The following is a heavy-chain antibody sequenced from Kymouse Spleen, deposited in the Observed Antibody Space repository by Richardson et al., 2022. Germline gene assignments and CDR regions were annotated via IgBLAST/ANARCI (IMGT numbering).Heavy chain of an antibody. CDR2: INHSGST. J-gene: IGHJ5*02. CDR1: GGSFSGYY. V-gene: IGHV4-34*01. D-gene: IGHD3-10*01. Sequence: QVQLQQWGAGLLKPSETLSLTCAVYGGSFSGYYWSWIRQPPGKGLEWIGEINHSGSTNYNPSLKSRVTISVDTSKNQFSLKLSSVTAADTAVYYCARGGMVRGVIRNWFDPWGQGTLVTVSS. CDR3: ARGGMVRGVIRNWFDP.